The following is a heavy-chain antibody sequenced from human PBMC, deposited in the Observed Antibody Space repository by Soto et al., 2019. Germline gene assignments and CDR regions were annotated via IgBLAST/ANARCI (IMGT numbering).Heavy chain of an antibody. D-gene: IGHD3-22*01. CDR1: GGPISTYY. CDR2: IYYSGST. Sequence: PSETLSLTCTVSGGPISTYYWSWIRQPPGKGLEWIGYIYYSGSTNYNPSLKSRVTISVDTSKNQFSLKLSSVTAADTAVYYCARDSQTDSSGYYSFDYWGQGTLVTVSS. V-gene: IGHV4-59*01. CDR3: ARDSQTDSSGYYSFDY. J-gene: IGHJ4*02.